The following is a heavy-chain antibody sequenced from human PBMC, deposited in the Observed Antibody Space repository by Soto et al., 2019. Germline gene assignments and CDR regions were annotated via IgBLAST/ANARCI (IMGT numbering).Heavy chain of an antibody. CDR1: GGTFSSYA. Sequence: SVKVSCKASGGTFSSYAISWVRQAPGQGLEWMGGIIPIFGTANYAQKFQGRVTITADESTSTAYMELSSLRSEDTAVYYCARGVFYYDSSGYYPTGAFDIWGQGTMSPSPQ. CDR3: ARGVFYYDSSGYYPTGAFDI. CDR2: IIPIFGTA. D-gene: IGHD3-22*01. V-gene: IGHV1-69*13. J-gene: IGHJ3*02.